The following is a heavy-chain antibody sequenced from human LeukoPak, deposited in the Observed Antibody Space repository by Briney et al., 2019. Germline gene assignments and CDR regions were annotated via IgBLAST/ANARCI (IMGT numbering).Heavy chain of an antibody. CDR2: IYNSGST. D-gene: IGHD3-10*01. CDR1: GGSISSYY. CDR3: ARARLRSGSRLGYFDY. V-gene: IGHV4-4*07. J-gene: IGHJ4*02. Sequence: SETLSLTCTVSGGSISSYYWSWIRQPAGKGLEWIGRIYNSGSTTYNPSLKSRVTMSVDTSKNQFSLKLSSVTAADTAVYYCARARLRSGSRLGYFDYWGQGTLVTVSS.